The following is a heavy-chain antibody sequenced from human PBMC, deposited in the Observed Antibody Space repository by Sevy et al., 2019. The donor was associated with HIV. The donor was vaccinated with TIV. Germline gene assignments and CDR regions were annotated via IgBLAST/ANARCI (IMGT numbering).Heavy chain of an antibody. CDR3: ARGCGGDCAGASDI. V-gene: IGHV3-74*01. Sequence: GGSLRLSCAASGFTFSSYWMHWVRQAPGKGLVWVSRINSDGSSTHYADSVKGRFTISRDNAKNTLYLQMNSLRAEDTAVYYCARGCGGDCAGASDIWGQGTMVTVSS. CDR2: INSDGSST. J-gene: IGHJ3*02. CDR1: GFTFSSYW. D-gene: IGHD2-21*02.